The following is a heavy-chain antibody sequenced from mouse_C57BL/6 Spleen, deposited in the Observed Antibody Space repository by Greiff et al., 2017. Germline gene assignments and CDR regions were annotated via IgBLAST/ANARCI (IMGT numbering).Heavy chain of an antibody. V-gene: IGHV5-16*01. J-gene: IGHJ2*01. CDR1: GFTFSDYY. D-gene: IGHD1-1*01. Sequence: EVKLVESEGGLVQPGSSMKLSCTASGFTFSDYYMAWVRQVPEKGLEWVANINYDGSSTYYLDSLTSRFIISRDNAKNILYLQMSSLKSEDTATYYCTRAHITTVVDFDYWGQGTTLTVSS. CDR2: INYDGSST. CDR3: TRAHITTVVDFDY.